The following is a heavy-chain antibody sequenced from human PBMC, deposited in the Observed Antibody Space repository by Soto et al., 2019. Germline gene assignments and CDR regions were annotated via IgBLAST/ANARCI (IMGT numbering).Heavy chain of an antibody. Sequence: SETLSLTCTVSGGSISSYYWSWIRQPPGKGLEWIGYIYYSGSTNYNPSLKSRVTISVDTSKNQFSLKLSSVTAADTAVFYWGGGGWGGRNDAFDIWGQGTMVTVSS. D-gene: IGHD3-16*01. V-gene: IGHV4-59*01. CDR2: IYYSGST. CDR3: GGGGWGGRNDAFDI. J-gene: IGHJ3*02. CDR1: GGSISSYY.